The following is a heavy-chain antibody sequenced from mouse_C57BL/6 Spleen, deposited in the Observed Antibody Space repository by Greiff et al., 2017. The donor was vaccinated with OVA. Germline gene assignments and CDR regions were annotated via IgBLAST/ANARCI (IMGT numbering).Heavy chain of an antibody. CDR2: INPNYGTT. CDR1: GYSFTDYN. CDR3: AKSYYGSYYYAMDY. V-gene: IGHV1-39*01. Sequence: EVQLQQSGPELVKPGASVKISCKASGYSFTDYNMNWVKQSNGKSLEWIGVINPNYGTTSYNQKFKGKATLTVDQSSSTAYMQLNSLTSEDSAVYYCAKSYYGSYYYAMDYWGQGTSVTVSS. J-gene: IGHJ4*01. D-gene: IGHD1-2*01.